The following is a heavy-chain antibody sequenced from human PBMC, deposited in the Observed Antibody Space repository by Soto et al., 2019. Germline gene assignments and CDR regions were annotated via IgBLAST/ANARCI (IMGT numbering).Heavy chain of an antibody. V-gene: IGHV3-11*01. CDR3: ERDGYYDSSGYDY. CDR1: GFTFSDYY. Sequence: XGSLRLSCAASGFTFSDYYMSWIRQAPGKGLEWVSYISSSGSTIYYADSVKGRFTISRDNAKNSLYLQMNSLRAEDTAVYYCERDGYYDSSGYDYWGQGTLVTVSS. J-gene: IGHJ4*02. D-gene: IGHD3-22*01. CDR2: ISSSGSTI.